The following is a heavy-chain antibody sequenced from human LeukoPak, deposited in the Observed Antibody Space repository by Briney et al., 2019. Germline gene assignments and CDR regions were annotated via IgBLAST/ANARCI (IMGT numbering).Heavy chain of an antibody. J-gene: IGHJ5*02. Sequence: SETLSLTCTVSGGSISSYYWSWIRQPPGKGLEWIGYIYYSGSTDYNPSLKSRVTISVDTSKNQFSLKLSSVTAADTAVYYCARHASNNWFDPWGQGTLVTVSS. CDR1: GGSISSYY. CDR3: ARHASNNWFDP. CDR2: IYYSGST. D-gene: IGHD4-11*01. V-gene: IGHV4-59*08.